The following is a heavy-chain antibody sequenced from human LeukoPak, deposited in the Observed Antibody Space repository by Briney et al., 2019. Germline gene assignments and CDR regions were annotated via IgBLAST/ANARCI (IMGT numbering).Heavy chain of an antibody. D-gene: IGHD6-19*01. CDR3: ARHGQWRKRFDP. CDR2: VYYSGST. J-gene: IGHJ5*02. V-gene: IGHV4-39*01. Sequence: PSETLSLTCTVSGGSISSTSYYWGWIRQPPGKGLEWIGNVYYSGSTYYSPSLKSRVTISVDTSKNQFSLKLSSVTAADTAVYYCARHGQWRKRFDPWGQGTLVTVSS. CDR1: GGSISSTSYY.